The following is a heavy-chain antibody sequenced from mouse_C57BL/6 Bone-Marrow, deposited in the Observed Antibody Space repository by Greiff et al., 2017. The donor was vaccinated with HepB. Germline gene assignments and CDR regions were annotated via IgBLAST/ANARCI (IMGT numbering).Heavy chain of an antibody. CDR3: ARGDYYGSSWPWFAY. Sequence: DVKLQESGAELVKPGASVKLSCTASGFNIKDYYMHWVKQRTEQGLEWIGRIDPEDGETKYAPKFQGKATITADTSSNTAYLQLSSLTSEDTAVYYCARGDYYGSSWPWFAYWGQGTLVTVSA. D-gene: IGHD1-1*01. V-gene: IGHV14-2*01. CDR2: IDPEDGET. CDR1: GFNIKDYY. J-gene: IGHJ3*01.